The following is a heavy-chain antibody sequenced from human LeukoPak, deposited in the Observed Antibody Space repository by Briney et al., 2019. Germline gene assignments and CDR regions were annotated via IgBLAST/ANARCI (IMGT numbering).Heavy chain of an antibody. Sequence: PGGSLRLSCAASGFTFSSYGMHWVRQAPGKGLEWVAVIYYDGSNKYYADSVKGRFTISRDNSKNTLYLQMNSLRAEDTAVYYCARDLSDIVVVPAAGIRGPFDYWGQGTLVTVSS. J-gene: IGHJ4*02. CDR1: GFTFSSYG. V-gene: IGHV3-33*01. D-gene: IGHD2-2*01. CDR3: ARDLSDIVVVPAAGIRGPFDY. CDR2: IYYDGSNK.